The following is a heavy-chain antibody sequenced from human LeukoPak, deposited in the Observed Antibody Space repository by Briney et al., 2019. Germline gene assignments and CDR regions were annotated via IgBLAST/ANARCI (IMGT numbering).Heavy chain of an antibody. Sequence: GGSLRLSCAAPGFAFSEYGMHWVRQAPGKGLEWVAVISYDGSNKYYADSVKGRFTISRDNSKNTLYLQMNSLRAEDTAVYYCARDLVSDDYGGNSGPYWGQGALVTVSS. CDR2: ISYDGSNK. V-gene: IGHV3-30*19. D-gene: IGHD4-23*01. J-gene: IGHJ4*02. CDR3: ARDLVSDDYGGNSGPY. CDR1: GFAFSEYG.